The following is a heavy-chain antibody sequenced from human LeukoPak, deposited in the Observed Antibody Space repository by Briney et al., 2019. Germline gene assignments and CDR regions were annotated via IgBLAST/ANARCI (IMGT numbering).Heavy chain of an antibody. Sequence: ASVKVSCKASGGTFSSYAISWVRQAPGQGLEWMGGIIPIFGTANYAQKFQGGVTITADESTSTAYMELSSLRSEDTAVYYCARDLRWELPGYYFDYWGQGTLVTVCS. CDR2: IIPIFGTA. V-gene: IGHV1-69*13. CDR3: ARDLRWELPGYYFDY. J-gene: IGHJ4*02. D-gene: IGHD1-26*01. CDR1: GGTFSSYA.